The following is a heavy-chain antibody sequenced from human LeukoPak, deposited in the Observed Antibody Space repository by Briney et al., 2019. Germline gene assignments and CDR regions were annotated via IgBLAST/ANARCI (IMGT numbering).Heavy chain of an antibody. CDR2: IYSDNT. Sequence: GGSLRLSCAASGFTFTSYDMTWVRQAPGKGLEWVSFIYSDNTHYSDSVKGRFTISRDNSKNTLYLQMNSLRAEDTAVYYCARRAGAYSHPYDYWGQGTLVTVSS. D-gene: IGHD4/OR15-4a*01. CDR1: GFTFTSYD. J-gene: IGHJ4*02. V-gene: IGHV3-53*01. CDR3: ARRAGAYSHPYDY.